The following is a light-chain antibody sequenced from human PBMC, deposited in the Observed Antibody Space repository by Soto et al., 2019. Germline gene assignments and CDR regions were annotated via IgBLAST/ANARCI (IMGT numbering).Light chain of an antibody. CDR2: DAS. CDR3: QQYKTFSWT. V-gene: IGKV1-5*01. J-gene: IGKJ1*01. Sequence: IQIAQSSSTLSASVGERVTLTFRASQSISSWLAWYQQKPGKAPKLLIYDASSLQSGVPSRFSGSGSGTEFTLTISSLQPDDFATYYCQQYKTFSWTFGQGTKVDIK. CDR1: QSISSW.